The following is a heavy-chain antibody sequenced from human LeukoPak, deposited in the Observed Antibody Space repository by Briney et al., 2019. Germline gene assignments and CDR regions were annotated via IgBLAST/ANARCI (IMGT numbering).Heavy chain of an antibody. CDR3: ARFLGVVVVTKGFDY. CDR2: INHSGST. J-gene: IGHJ4*02. Sequence: PSETLSLTCAVYGGSFSGYYWSWIRQPPGKGLEWIGEINHSGSTNYNPSLKSRVTISVDTSKNQFSLKLSSVTAADTAVYYCARFLGVVVVTKGFDYWGQGTLVTVSS. CDR1: GGSFSGYY. D-gene: IGHD3-22*01. V-gene: IGHV4-34*01.